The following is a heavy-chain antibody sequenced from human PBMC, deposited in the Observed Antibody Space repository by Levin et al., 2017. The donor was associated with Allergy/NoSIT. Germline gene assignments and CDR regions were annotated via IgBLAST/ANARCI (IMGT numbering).Heavy chain of an antibody. J-gene: IGHJ5*02. CDR3: ARHNHLNTGDYFDP. CDR1: GDSITSGNFF. CDR2: IHHSGST. D-gene: IGHD7-27*01. Sequence: SQTLSLTCTVSGDSITSGNFFWGWIRQPPGMGLEWLATIHHSGSTYYNLSLKSRVTMSLDTSKNQFSLKMTSVSAADTAVYFCARHNHLNTGDYFDPWGQGTLVTVSS. V-gene: IGHV4-39*01.